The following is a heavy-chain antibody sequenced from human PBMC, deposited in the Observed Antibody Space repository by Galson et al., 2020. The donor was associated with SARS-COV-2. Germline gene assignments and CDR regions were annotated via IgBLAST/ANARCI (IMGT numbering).Heavy chain of an antibody. J-gene: IGHJ3*02. V-gene: IGHV6-1*01. CDR2: TYYRSKWSS. D-gene: IGHD1-7*01. Sequence: SQTLSPTCAISGDSVSSNSAAWNWIRQSPSRGLEWLGRTYYRSKWSSDYAVSVKSRITINPDTSKNQFSLQLNSVTPEDTAVYYCAARVAGTISLDIWGQGKMVIVSS. CDR3: AARVAGTISLDI. CDR1: GDSVSSNSAA.